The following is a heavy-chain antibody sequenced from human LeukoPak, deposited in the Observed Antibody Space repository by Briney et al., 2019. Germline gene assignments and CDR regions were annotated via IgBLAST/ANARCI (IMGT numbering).Heavy chain of an antibody. D-gene: IGHD5-24*01. CDR2: IIPILGIA. V-gene: IGHV1-69*04. J-gene: IGHJ4*02. CDR1: GGTFSSYA. Sequence: ASVKVSCKASGGTFSSYAISWVRQAPGQGLEWMGRIIPILGIANYAQKFQGRVTITADKSTSTAYMELSSLRSEDTAVYYWARGYWGVEIATNLVYWGQGTLVTVSS. CDR3: ARGYWGVEIATNLVY.